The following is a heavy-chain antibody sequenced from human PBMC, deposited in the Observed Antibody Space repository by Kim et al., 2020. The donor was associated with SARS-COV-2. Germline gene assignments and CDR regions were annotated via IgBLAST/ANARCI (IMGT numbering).Heavy chain of an antibody. V-gene: IGHV5-51*01. Sequence: PGDSETSYSPSFQDQVTISADKSISTAYLQWSSLKASDTAMYYCARLSWPWGQGTLVTVSS. CDR2: PGDSET. J-gene: IGHJ5*02. CDR3: ARLSWP.